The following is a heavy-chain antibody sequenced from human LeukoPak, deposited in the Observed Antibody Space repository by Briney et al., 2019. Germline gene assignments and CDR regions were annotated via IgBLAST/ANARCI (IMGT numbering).Heavy chain of an antibody. Sequence: PRGSLRLSCAASGFTFSNYGMHWVRQAPGKGLEWVAVISYDGSNKYYADSVKGRFTISRDNSKNTLYLQMNSLRAEDTAVYYCARGYDYWGQGTLATVSS. V-gene: IGHV3-30*03. CDR2: ISYDGSNK. J-gene: IGHJ4*02. CDR1: GFTFSNYG. CDR3: ARGYDY.